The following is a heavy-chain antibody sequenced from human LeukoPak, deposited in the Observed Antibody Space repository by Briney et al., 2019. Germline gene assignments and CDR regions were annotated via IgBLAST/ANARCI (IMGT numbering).Heavy chain of an antibody. D-gene: IGHD2-15*01. J-gene: IGHJ5*02. CDR1: GLTFSSYA. CDR3: AVVAAQGSHWFDP. V-gene: IGHV3-23*01. CDR2: ISGSGGST. Sequence: GGSLRLSCAVSGLTFSSYAMSWVRQAPGNGLEWVSAISGSGGSTYYADSVKGRFTISRDNSKNTLYLQMNSLRAEDTAVYYCAVVAAQGSHWFDPWGQGTLVTVSS.